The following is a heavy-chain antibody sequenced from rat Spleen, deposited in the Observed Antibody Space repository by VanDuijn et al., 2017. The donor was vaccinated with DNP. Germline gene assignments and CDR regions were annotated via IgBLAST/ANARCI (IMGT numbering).Heavy chain of an antibody. V-gene: IGHV4-2*01. CDR3: ARGPNYGGWPDYFDS. CDR2: INKDSSTI. J-gene: IGHJ2*01. CDR1: GFNFNDYW. Sequence: EVKLVESGGGLVQPGRSLKLSCAASGFNFNDYWMGWVRQAPGKGLEWIGQINKDSSTITYIPSLKDKFTISRDNDQNTLYLQMSKLGSEDTAIYYCARGPNYGGWPDYFDSWGQGVVVTVSS. D-gene: IGHD1-11*01.